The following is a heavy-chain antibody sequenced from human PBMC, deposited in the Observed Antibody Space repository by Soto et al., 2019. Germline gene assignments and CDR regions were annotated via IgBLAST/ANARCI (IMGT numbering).Heavy chain of an antibody. CDR2: ISSSRSYI. CDR1: GFTFSSYS. V-gene: IGHV3-21*01. J-gene: IGHJ4*02. CDR3: ARPNIAAAGTAGGGY. D-gene: IGHD6-13*01. Sequence: EVQLVESGGGMVKPGGSLRLSCAASGFTFSSYSMNWVRQAPGKGLEWVSSISSSRSYIYYADSVKGRFTISRDNAKNSLYLQMNSLRAEDTAVYYCARPNIAAAGTAGGGYWGQGTLVTVSS.